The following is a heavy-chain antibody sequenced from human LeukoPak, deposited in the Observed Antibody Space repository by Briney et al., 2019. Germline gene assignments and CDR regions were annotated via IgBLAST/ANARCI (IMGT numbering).Heavy chain of an antibody. Sequence: QPGGSLRLSCGASGFAFITYEMNWVRQAPGKGLEWVSYISSSGRTMYYADSVRGRFTISRDDAKNSVYLQMNSLRAEDTAVYYCASKWLFRDYYHYGMDVWGQGTTVTVSS. CDR1: GFAFITYE. V-gene: IGHV3-48*03. D-gene: IGHD3-22*01. J-gene: IGHJ6*02. CDR3: ASKWLFRDYYHYGMDV. CDR2: ISSSGRTM.